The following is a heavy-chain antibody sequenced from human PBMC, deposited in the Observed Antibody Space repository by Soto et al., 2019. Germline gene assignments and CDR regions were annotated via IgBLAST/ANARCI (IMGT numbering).Heavy chain of an antibody. CDR1: GGSISSGGYS. D-gene: IGHD3-22*01. V-gene: IGHV4-30-2*01. J-gene: IGHJ4*02. Sequence: TLSLTCAVSGGSISSGGYSWSWIRQPPGKGLEWIGYIYHSGSTYYNPSLKSRVTISVDRSKNQFSLKLSSVTAADTAVYYCARGDSSGYYYSYYFDYWGQGTLVTVSS. CDR2: IYHSGST. CDR3: ARGDSSGYYYSYYFDY.